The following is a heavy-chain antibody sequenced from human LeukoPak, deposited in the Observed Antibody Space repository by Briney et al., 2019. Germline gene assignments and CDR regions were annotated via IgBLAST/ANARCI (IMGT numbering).Heavy chain of an antibody. CDR1: GFTFSSYG. CDR2: ISYDGSNK. D-gene: IGHD6-13*01. V-gene: IGHV3-30*18. Sequence: GGSLRLSCAASGFTFSSYGMHWVRQAPGKGLEWVAVISYDGSNKYYADSVKGRFTISRDNSKNTLYLQMNSLRAVDTAVYYCAKTSGSSWYNSSYGMDVWGQGTTVTVSS. CDR3: AKTSGSSWYNSSYGMDV. J-gene: IGHJ6*02.